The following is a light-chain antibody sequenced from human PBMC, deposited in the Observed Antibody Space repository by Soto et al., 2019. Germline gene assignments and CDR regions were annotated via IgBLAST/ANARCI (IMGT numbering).Light chain of an antibody. CDR1: SSNIGGNS. Sequence: QSVLTQPPSVSAAPGQKVTISCSGSSSNIGGNSVSWYQQLPGTAPKLLIYDDNKRPSGIPDRFSGSKSGTSATLGITGLQAEDQAAYYSPTYSISMSGSVFGAGSKVTV. J-gene: IGLJ2*01. V-gene: IGLV1-51*01. CDR3: PTYSISMSGSV. CDR2: DDN.